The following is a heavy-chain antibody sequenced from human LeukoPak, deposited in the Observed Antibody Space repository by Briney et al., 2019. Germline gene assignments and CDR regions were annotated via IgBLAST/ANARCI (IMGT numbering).Heavy chain of an antibody. CDR2: ITNSGNSK. V-gene: IGHV3-48*01. CDR1: GFTFSSYS. CDR3: ATDPTYYYDSSGYYALDY. D-gene: IGHD3-22*01. Sequence: GGSLRLSCAASGFTFSSYSMNWVRQAPGKGLEWVSYITNSGNSKSYADSVKGRFTISRDNTKNSLYLQMNGLRAEDTAVYYCATDPTYYYDSSGYYALDYWGQGSLVTVSS. J-gene: IGHJ4*02.